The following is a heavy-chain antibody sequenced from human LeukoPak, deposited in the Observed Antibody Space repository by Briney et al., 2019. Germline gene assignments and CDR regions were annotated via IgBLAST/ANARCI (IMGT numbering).Heavy chain of an antibody. CDR2: IYYSGST. CDR1: GGSISSGDYY. CDR3: ARGASSGWYVGGWFDP. D-gene: IGHD6-19*01. Sequence: SETLSLTCTVSGGSISSGDYYWSWIRQPPGKGLEWIGYIYYSGSTYYNPSLKSRVTISVDTSKNQFSLKLSSVTAADTAVYYCARGASSGWYVGGWFDPWGQGTLVTVSS. V-gene: IGHV4-30-4*01. J-gene: IGHJ5*02.